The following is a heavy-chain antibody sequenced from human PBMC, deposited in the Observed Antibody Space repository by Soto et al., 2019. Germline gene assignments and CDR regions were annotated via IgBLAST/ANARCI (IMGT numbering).Heavy chain of an antibody. V-gene: IGHV3-33*01. CDR1: GFTFSSYG. CDR2: IWYDGSNK. CDR3: ARDGINYDFWSGYLSDGSRTVHDY. D-gene: IGHD3-3*01. Sequence: PGGSLRLSCAASGFTFSSYGMHWVRQAPGKGLEWVAVIWYDGSNKCYADSVKGRFTISRDNSKNTLYLQMNSLRAEDTAVYYCARDGINYDFWSGYLSDGSRTVHDYWGQGTLVTVSS. J-gene: IGHJ4*02.